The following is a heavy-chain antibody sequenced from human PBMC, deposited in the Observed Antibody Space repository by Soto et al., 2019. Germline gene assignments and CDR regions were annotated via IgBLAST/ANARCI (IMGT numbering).Heavy chain of an antibody. Sequence: PSETLSLTCTVSGGSISSGGYYWSWIRQPPGKGLEWIGYVYHTGRDYYEPSLKSRATIPIDTSKNQFSLKLNSVTAADTAVYYCARSMVRGGWFDPWGQGTLVTVSS. CDR3: ARSMVRGGWFDP. CDR1: GGSISSGGYY. V-gene: IGHV4-30-4*08. CDR2: VYHTGRD. D-gene: IGHD3-10*01. J-gene: IGHJ5*02.